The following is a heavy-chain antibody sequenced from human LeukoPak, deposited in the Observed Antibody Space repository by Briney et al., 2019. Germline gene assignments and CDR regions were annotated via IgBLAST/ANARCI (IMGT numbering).Heavy chain of an antibody. Sequence: GASVKVSCKASGYTFTSYDINWVRQATGQGLEWMGWMNPTSGNTGYAQKFQGRVTITRNTSISTAYMELSSLRSEDTAVYYCARTAKYYDFWSGYYTKYYYMDVWGKGTTVTVSS. J-gene: IGHJ6*03. V-gene: IGHV1-8*03. CDR2: MNPTSGNT. CDR3: ARTAKYYDFWSGYYTKYYYMDV. D-gene: IGHD3-3*01. CDR1: GYTFTSYD.